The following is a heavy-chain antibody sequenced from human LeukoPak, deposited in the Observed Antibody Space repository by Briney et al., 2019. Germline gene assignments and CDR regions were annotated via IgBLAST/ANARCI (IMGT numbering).Heavy chain of an antibody. CDR2: ISAYNGNT. D-gene: IGHD3-22*01. CDR1: RYTFTSYG. Sequence: GASVKVSYKASRYTFTSYGISWVRQAPGQGLEWMGWISAYNGNTNYAQKLPGRVTMTTDTSTSTAYMELRSLRSDDTAVYYCARENSGYKSPFDYWGQGTLVTVSS. CDR3: ARENSGYKSPFDY. J-gene: IGHJ4*02. V-gene: IGHV1-18*01.